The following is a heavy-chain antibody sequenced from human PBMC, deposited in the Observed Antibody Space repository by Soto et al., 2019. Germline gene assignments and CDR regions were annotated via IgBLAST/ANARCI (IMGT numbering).Heavy chain of an antibody. V-gene: IGHV3-21*01. CDR3: ARYGDYSPYYYGMDV. CDR1: GFTFSSYS. D-gene: IGHD4-17*01. Sequence: EVQLVESGGGLVKPGGSLRLSCAASGFTFSSYSMNWVRQAPGKGLEWVSSISSSSSYIYYADSVKGRFTISRDNAKNSLYLQMDSLRAEDTAVYYCARYGDYSPYYYGMDVWGQGTTVTVSS. J-gene: IGHJ6*02. CDR2: ISSSSSYI.